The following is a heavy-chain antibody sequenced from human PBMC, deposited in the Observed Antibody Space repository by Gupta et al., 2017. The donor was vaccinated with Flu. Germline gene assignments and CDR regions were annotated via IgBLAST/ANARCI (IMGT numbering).Heavy chain of an antibody. CDR1: RFSFSSYE. V-gene: IGHV3-48*03. Sequence: CAVPRFSFSSYEMSWVRQAPGKGLEWISFISSSFNTYYADSVKGRFTISRDNAKNEVYLQMNSLRVDDTAIYYCARGHWDSWGQGTLVTVS. CDR2: ISSSFNT. J-gene: IGHJ4*02. CDR3: ARGHWDS.